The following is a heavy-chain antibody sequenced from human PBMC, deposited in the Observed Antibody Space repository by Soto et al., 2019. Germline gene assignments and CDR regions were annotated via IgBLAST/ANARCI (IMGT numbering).Heavy chain of an antibody. CDR3: ARRSSGWYFDY. Sequence: EVQLLESGGGLVQPGGSLRLSCAAPGFTFSNYAMNWVRQAPGKGLEWVSVISGSGGSTYYADSVKGRFTISRDNSKNTLYLQMNSLRGEDTAVYYCARRSSGWYFDYWCQGTLVTFSS. J-gene: IGHJ4*02. CDR2: ISGSGGST. V-gene: IGHV3-23*01. CDR1: GFTFSNYA. D-gene: IGHD6-19*01.